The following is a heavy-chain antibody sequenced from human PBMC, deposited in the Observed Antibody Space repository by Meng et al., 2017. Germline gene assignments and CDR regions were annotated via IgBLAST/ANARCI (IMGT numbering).Heavy chain of an antibody. CDR1: GFTFSSYA. D-gene: IGHD5-12*01. Sequence: GQLVAAGGGLVQAGGAMRLSWAAAGFTFSSYARSWVRQAPGKGLEWVSAISGSGGSTYYADSVKGRFTISRDNSKNTLYLQMNSLRAEDTAVYYCAKSGYGYDYWGQGTLVTVSS. CDR2: ISGSGGST. V-gene: IGHV3-23*04. CDR3: AKSGYGYDY. J-gene: IGHJ4*02.